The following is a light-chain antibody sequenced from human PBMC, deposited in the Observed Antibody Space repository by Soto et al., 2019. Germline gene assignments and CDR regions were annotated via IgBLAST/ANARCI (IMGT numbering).Light chain of an antibody. J-gene: IGKJ4*01. CDR2: WAS. Sequence: DIVITQSPDSPAVSLGERATINCKSNQSVLYSSSNKTHLAWYQQKPGQPPTVIFYWASIRGSGVPDRFSVRVSGTEFTLTNSSLQAEDVAVYDCQQYYSSPPTFGGGIKVEIK. CDR1: QSVLYSSSNKTH. V-gene: IGKV4-1*01. CDR3: QQYYSSPPT.